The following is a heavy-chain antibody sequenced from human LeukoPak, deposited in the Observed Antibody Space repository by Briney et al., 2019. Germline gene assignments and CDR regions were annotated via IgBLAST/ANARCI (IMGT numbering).Heavy chain of an antibody. CDR1: GGSLGNYY. J-gene: IGHJ4*02. V-gene: IGHV4-4*07. CDR2: IYPTGRT. Sequence: PSETLSLTCKVSGGSLGNYYWSWIRQPAGKGLEWIGRIYPTGRTHYNPSLKSRVTMSIDTSKNQFSLKVTSMTAADTAVYYCARITDPDYRSGWSGADYWGRGTQVTVSA. CDR3: ARITDPDYRSGWSGADY. D-gene: IGHD6-19*01.